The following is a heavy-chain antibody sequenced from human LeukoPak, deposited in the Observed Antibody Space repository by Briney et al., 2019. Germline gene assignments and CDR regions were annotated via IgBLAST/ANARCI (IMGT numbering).Heavy chain of an antibody. V-gene: IGHV3-30-3*01. CDR3: ARSREGYNLFDY. CDR2: IAYDGTNI. CDR1: QFTFNNYP. D-gene: IGHD5-24*01. Sequence: PGGSLRLSCAASQFTFNNYPMHWVRQAPGKGLEWVATIAYDGTNIFYADSVKGRFTISRDNAKNSLYLQMNSLRAEDTAVYYCARSREGYNLFDYWGQGTLVTVSS. J-gene: IGHJ4*02.